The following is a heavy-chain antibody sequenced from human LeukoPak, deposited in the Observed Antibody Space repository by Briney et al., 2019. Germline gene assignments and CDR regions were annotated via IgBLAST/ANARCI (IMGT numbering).Heavy chain of an antibody. CDR3: ARNVAGTGDFDY. D-gene: IGHD6-19*01. Sequence: ASVKVSCKASGGTFSSYAISWVRQAPGQGLEWMGRIIPILGIANYAQKFQGRVTITADKSTSTAYMGLSSLRSEDTAVYYCARNVAGTGDFDYWGQGTLVTVSS. CDR2: IIPILGIA. J-gene: IGHJ4*02. V-gene: IGHV1-69*04. CDR1: GGTFSSYA.